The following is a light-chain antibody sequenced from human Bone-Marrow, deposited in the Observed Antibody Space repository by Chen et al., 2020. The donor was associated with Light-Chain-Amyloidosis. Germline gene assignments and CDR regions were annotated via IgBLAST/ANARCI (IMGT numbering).Light chain of an antibody. V-gene: IGKV1-27*01. Sequence: DIQMTQSPSPLSASVGDRVTITCRASQCIDSYLAWYQQKPGKVPKLLIYAATTLQSGVPSRFSGSGSGADFTLTFSSLQPEDVATYYCQNYNSSPRAFGQGTKVEI. J-gene: IGKJ1*01. CDR3: QNYNSSPRA. CDR1: QCIDSY. CDR2: AAT.